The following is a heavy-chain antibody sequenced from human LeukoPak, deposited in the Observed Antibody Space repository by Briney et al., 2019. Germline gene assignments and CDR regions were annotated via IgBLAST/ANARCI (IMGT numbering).Heavy chain of an antibody. V-gene: IGHV3-11*01. CDR2: ISSSGSTI. Sequence: GGSLRLSCAASGFTFSDYYMSWIRQAPGKGLEWVSYISSSGSTIYYADSVKGRFAISRDNAKNSLYLQMNSLRAEDTAVYYCARDFRLYNWFDPWGQGTLVTVSS. CDR3: ARDFRLYNWFDP. J-gene: IGHJ5*02. CDR1: GFTFSDYY.